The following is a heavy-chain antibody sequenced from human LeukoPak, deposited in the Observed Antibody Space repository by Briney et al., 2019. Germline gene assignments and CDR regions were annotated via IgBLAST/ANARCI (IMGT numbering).Heavy chain of an antibody. Sequence: PGGSLRLSCAASGFTFSSYSMNWVRQAPGKGLEWVSSISTSSSYIYYADSVKGRFTISRDNAKNSLFLQMNSLRAEDTAVYYCAKKYSTGLDPWGQGTLVTVSS. D-gene: IGHD1-26*01. CDR1: GFTFSSYS. CDR3: AKKYSTGLDP. V-gene: IGHV3-21*04. J-gene: IGHJ5*02. CDR2: ISTSSSYI.